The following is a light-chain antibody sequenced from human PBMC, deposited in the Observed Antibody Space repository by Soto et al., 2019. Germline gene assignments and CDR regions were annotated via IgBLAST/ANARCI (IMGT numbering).Light chain of an antibody. CDR3: QQYNNWPPIS. CDR1: QSVSID. CDR2: GAS. Sequence: EIVMTQTQATVAVSPRERATLCCRASQSVSIDLAWYQQTPGQAPRLLIYGASTRATGIPVRFSGSASGTEFTLTISSFQSEDFAVYYCQQYNNWPPISFGQGTRLEIK. J-gene: IGKJ5*01. V-gene: IGKV3-15*01.